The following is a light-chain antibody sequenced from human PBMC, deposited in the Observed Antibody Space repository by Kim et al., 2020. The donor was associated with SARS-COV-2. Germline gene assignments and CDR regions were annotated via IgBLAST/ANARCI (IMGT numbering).Light chain of an antibody. CDR2: QDS. CDR1: KLGDKY. Sequence: VAPGPTASITCSGDKLGDKYACWYQKKPGQSPVLVIYQDSKRPSGIPERFSGSNSGNTATLTISGTQAMDEADYYCQAWDSTHRVFGGGTQLTVL. CDR3: QAWDSTHRV. V-gene: IGLV3-1*01. J-gene: IGLJ3*02.